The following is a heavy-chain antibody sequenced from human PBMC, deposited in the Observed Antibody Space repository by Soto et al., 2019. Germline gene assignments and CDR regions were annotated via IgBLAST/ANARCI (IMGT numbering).Heavy chain of an antibody. D-gene: IGHD3-22*01. CDR3: AKEGYYYDSSGPFDY. CDR2: ISWNSGSI. Sequence: LRLSCAASGFTFDDYAMHWVRQAPGKGLEWVSGISWNSGSIGYADSVKGRFTISRDNAKNSLYLQMNSLRAEDTALYYCAKEGYYYDSSGPFDYWGQGTLVTVSS. J-gene: IGHJ4*02. V-gene: IGHV3-9*01. CDR1: GFTFDDYA.